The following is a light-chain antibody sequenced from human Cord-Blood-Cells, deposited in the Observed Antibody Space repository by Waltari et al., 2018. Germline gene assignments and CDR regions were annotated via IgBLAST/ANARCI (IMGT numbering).Light chain of an antibody. CDR2: DVS. J-gene: IGLJ2*01. CDR3: CSYAGSDVV. Sequence: QSALTQPRSVSGSPGQSVTISCTGTSSDVGGYNYVSWYQQHPGKAPKLMIYDVSKRPSGGPDRFSGSKSGNTASLTISGLQAEDEADYYCCSYAGSDVVFGGGTKLTVL. V-gene: IGLV2-11*01. CDR1: SSDVGGYNY.